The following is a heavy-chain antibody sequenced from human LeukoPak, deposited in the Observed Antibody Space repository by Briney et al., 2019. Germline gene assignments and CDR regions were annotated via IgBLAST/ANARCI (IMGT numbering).Heavy chain of an antibody. Sequence: GGSLRLSCAASGFTFSSYAMSWVRQAPGKGLEWVPTITGSGTSTYYADSVKGRFTISRDNSKNTLCLRMSSLRAGDTAVYYCAKYAGSPEAFDYWGQGTLVTVSS. CDR2: ITGSGTST. CDR1: GFTFSSYA. CDR3: AKYAGSPEAFDY. D-gene: IGHD1-26*01. J-gene: IGHJ4*02. V-gene: IGHV3-23*01.